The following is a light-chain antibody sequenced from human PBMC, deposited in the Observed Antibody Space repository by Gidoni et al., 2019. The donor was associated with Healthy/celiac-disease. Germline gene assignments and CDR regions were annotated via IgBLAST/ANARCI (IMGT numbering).Light chain of an antibody. Sequence: QSALTQPASVSGSPGQSIHISSTGTSSDVGGYNYVSWYQQHPGKAPNLMIYEVSNRPSGVSNRFSGSKSGNTASLTISGLQAEDEADYYCSSYTSSSTLVFGTGTKVTVL. J-gene: IGLJ1*01. V-gene: IGLV2-14*01. CDR3: SSYTSSSTLV. CDR2: EVS. CDR1: SSDVGGYNY.